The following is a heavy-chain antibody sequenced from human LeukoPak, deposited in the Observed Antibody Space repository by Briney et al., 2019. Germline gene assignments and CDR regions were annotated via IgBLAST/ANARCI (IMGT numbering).Heavy chain of an antibody. CDR1: GFTFSSYS. D-gene: IGHD6-13*01. CDR3: ASQAYSSSWYYY. J-gene: IGHJ4*02. V-gene: IGHV3-21*01. CDR2: IRRSSSYV. Sequence: GGSLRLSCTASGFTFSSYSMNWVRQAPGKGLEWVSYIRRSSSYVYYADSVKGRFTISRDNAKNSLYLQMNSLRAEDTAVYYCASQAYSSSWYYYWGQGTLVTVSS.